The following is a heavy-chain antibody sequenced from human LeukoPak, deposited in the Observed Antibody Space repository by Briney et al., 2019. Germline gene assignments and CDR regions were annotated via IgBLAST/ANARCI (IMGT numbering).Heavy chain of an antibody. CDR3: ARVGVAGSEIYFDY. D-gene: IGHD6-19*01. J-gene: IGHJ4*02. V-gene: IGHV4-31*03. Sequence: SETLSLTCTVSGGSISSGGYYWSWIRQHPGKGPEWIGYIYYSGSTYYSPSLKSRLSISVDTSKNQFSLKLSAVTAADTAVYYCARVGVAGSEIYFDYWGQGTLVTVSS. CDR1: GGSISSGGYY. CDR2: IYYSGST.